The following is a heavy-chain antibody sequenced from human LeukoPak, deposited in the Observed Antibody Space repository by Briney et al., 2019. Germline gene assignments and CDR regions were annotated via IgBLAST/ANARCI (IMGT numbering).Heavy chain of an antibody. CDR3: ARARAGTFDY. CDR2: TYYRSTWYN. Sequence: SQTLSLTSAISADSVSSNSAAWNWIRQSPSRGLEWLGRTYYRSTWYNDYALSVKGRLTINPDTSKNHFSLQLNSVTPEDTAVYYCARARAGTFDYWGQGTLVTVSS. CDR1: ADSVSSNSAA. V-gene: IGHV6-1*01. J-gene: IGHJ4*02. D-gene: IGHD5-24*01.